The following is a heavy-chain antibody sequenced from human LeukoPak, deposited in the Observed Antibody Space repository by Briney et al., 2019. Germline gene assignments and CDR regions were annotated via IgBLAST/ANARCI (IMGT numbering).Heavy chain of an antibody. CDR3: AATYRTRGYTYGYFDY. V-gene: IGHV4-59*04. J-gene: IGHJ4*02. Sequence: GSLRLSCAASGFSFSNYNMNWVHQPPGKGLEWIGNIYYSGSTYYNPSLKSRVSMSLDTSKNQFSLKLSSVTAADTAVYYCAATYRTRGYTYGYFDYWGQGTLVTVPS. CDR2: IYYSGST. D-gene: IGHD5-18*01. CDR1: GFSFSNYN.